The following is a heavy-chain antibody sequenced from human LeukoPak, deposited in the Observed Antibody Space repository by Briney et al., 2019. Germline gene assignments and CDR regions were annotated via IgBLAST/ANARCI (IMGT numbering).Heavy chain of an antibody. J-gene: IGHJ6*03. D-gene: IGHD6-13*01. V-gene: IGHV4-39*01. CDR3: AILVPDYYYYYYMDV. Sequence: SETLSLTCTVSGGSTSSSSYYWGWIRQPPGKGLEWIGRIYYSGSTYYSPSLKSRVTISVDTSKNQYSLKLSSVTAADTAVYYCAILVPDYYYYYYMDVWGKGTTVTISS. CDR1: GGSTSSSSYY. CDR2: IYYSGST.